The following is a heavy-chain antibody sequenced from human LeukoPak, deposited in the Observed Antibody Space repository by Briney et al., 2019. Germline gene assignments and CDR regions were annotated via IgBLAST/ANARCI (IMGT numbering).Heavy chain of an antibody. D-gene: IGHD6-13*01. J-gene: IGHJ4*02. CDR2: IYPGDSDT. V-gene: IGHV5-51*01. CDR3: ARHSYGRIAAADPNDY. Sequence: GESLKISCNGSGYSFTSYWIGWVRQMPGKGLEWMGIIYPGDSDTRYSPSFQGQVTISADKSIRTAYLQWSSLKASDTAMYYCARHSYGRIAAADPNDYWGQGTLVTVSS. CDR1: GYSFTSYW.